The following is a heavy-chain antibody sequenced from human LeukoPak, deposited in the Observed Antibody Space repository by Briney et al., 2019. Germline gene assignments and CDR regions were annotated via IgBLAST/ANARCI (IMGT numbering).Heavy chain of an antibody. V-gene: IGHV1-18*01. CDR1: GYLFINYG. J-gene: IGHJ4*02. CDR2: ISPYSGNT. CDR3: ARTSGVSVAGSPYYFDF. D-gene: IGHD6-13*01. Sequence: ASVKVSCKASGYLFINYGVSWLRQAPGQGLECLGWISPYSGNTDYPQKLQGRVTMTTDTSTTTAYMELRSLSFDDTAVYYCARTSGVSVAGSPYYFDFWGQGTLISVSS.